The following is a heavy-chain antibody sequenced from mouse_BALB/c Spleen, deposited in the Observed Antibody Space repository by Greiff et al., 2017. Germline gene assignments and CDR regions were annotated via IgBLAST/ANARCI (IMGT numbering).Heavy chain of an antibody. Sequence: LQESGAELARPGASVKLSCKASGYTFTSYWMQWVKQRPGQGLEWIGAIYPGDGDTRYTQKFKGKATLTADKSSSTAYMQLSSLASEDSAVYYCARAGWLQYYFDYWGQGTTLTVSS. CDR3: ARAGWLQYYFDY. V-gene: IGHV1-87*01. D-gene: IGHD2-3*01. CDR2: IYPGDGDT. J-gene: IGHJ2*01. CDR1: GYTFTSYW.